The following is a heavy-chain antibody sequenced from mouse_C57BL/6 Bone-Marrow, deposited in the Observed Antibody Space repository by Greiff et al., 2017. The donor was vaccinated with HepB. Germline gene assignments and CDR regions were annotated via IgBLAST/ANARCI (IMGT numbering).Heavy chain of an antibody. CDR1: GFTFSDYY. CDR2: ISNGGGST. Sequence: EVHLVESGGGLVQPGGSLKLSCAASGFTFSDYYMYWVRQTPEKRLEWVAYISNGGGSTYYPDTVKGRFTISRDNAKNTLYLQMSRLKSEDTAMYYCARHEFITTVGLAMDYWGQGTSVTVSS. CDR3: ARHEFITTVGLAMDY. V-gene: IGHV5-12*01. J-gene: IGHJ4*01. D-gene: IGHD1-1*01.